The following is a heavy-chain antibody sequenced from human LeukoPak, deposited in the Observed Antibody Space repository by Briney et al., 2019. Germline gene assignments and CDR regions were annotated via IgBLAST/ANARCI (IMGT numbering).Heavy chain of an antibody. V-gene: IGHV1-2*02. CDR1: GFIFTGYY. J-gene: IGHJ3*01. CDR2: INANSGGT. D-gene: IGHD6-19*01. CDR3: ARDHPYSSGWYGRVEALDL. Sequence: ASVKVSCKASGFIFTGYYMHWVRQAPGQGLEWMGCINANSGGTNYAQRFQGRVTMTRDTSISTAYMDLSRLRSDDTAVYYCARDHPYSSGWYGRVEALDLWGQGTTVTVSS.